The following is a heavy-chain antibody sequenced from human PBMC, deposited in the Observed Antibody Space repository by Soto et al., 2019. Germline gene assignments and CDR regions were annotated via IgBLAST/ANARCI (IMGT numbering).Heavy chain of an antibody. Sequence: SQTLSLTCAISGDSVSSDITSWNWIRQSPSRGLEWLGRTYHRSKRFHDYAASVKSRITINPDTSKKQSALELNSMTPEDTAVYYCARGNALDVWGQGTVVTVSS. CDR3: ARGNALDV. J-gene: IGHJ3*01. D-gene: IGHD3-10*01. V-gene: IGHV6-1*01. CDR1: GDSVSSDITS. CDR2: TYHRSKRFH.